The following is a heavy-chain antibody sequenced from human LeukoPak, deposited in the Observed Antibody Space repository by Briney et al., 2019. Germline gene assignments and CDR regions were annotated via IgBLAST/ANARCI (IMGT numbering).Heavy chain of an antibody. CDR1: GGSISSYY. D-gene: IGHD5-24*01. CDR3: ARSRDPSAHFDY. V-gene: IGHV4-59*08. J-gene: IGHJ4*02. CDR2: IYYSGST. Sequence: SETLSLTCTVSGGSISSYYWSWIRQPPGKGLEWIGYIYYSGSTNYKPSLKSRVTISVDTSKNQFSLKLSSVTAADTAVYYCARSRDPSAHFDYWGQGTLVTVSS.